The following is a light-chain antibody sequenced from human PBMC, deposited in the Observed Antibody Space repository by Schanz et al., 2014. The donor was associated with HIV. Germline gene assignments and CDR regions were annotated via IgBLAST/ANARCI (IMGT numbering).Light chain of an antibody. J-gene: IGLJ1*01. CDR2: EGS. V-gene: IGLV2-23*01. CDR3: CSYAGDSTYV. CDR1: SSDVGGYNY. Sequence: QSALTQPASVSGSPGQSITISCTGTSSDVGGYNYVSWYQQHPGKAPKLMIYEGSKRPSGVSNRFSGSKSGNTASLTISGLQAEDEADYYCCSYAGDSTYVFGTGTKPTVL.